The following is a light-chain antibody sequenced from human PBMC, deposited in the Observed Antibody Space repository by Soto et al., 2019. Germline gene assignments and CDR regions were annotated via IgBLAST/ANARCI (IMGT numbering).Light chain of an antibody. CDR1: TLAVISEYY. Sequence: QTVVTQEPSLTVSPGGTVTLTCASSTLAVISEYYPNWFQQKPGQAPRALIYGTRNKHSWTPARFSGSLLGGKAALTLSGVQPEDEADYYCQLYYGAAVVFGGGTKLNVL. J-gene: IGLJ2*01. V-gene: IGLV7-43*01. CDR2: GTR. CDR3: QLYYGAAVV.